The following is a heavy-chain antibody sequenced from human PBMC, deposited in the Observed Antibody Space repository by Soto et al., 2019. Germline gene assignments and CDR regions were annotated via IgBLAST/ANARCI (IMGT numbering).Heavy chain of an antibody. CDR3: ARGSWVDVSGRKYMVV. CDR2: TYYRSKWYF. V-gene: IGHV6-1*01. CDR1: GDSVSSNSAG. J-gene: IGHJ6*03. Sequence: SQTLSLTCAISGDSVSSNSAGWNWIRQTPSRGLEWLGRTYYRSKWYFNYAVSVESRITINPDTSKNQFSLQLSSVTPDDTAVYYCARGSWVDVSGRKYMVVWGKGTTITVSS.